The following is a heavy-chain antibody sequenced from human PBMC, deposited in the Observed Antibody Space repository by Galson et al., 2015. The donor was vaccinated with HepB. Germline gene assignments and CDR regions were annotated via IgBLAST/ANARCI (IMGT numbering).Heavy chain of an antibody. J-gene: IGHJ5*02. V-gene: IGHV1-2*02. CDR3: AREAITMIVVAPDA. CDR1: GYTFTGYY. D-gene: IGHD3-22*01. CDR2: INPNSGGT. Sequence: SVKVSCKASGYTFTGYYMHWVRQAPGQGLEWMGWINPNSGGTNYAQKFQGRVTMTRDTSISTAYMELSRLRSDDTAVYYCAREAITMIVVAPDAWGQGTLVTVSS.